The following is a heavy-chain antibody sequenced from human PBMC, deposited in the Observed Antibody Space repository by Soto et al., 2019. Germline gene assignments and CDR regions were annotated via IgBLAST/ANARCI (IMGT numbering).Heavy chain of an antibody. CDR2: ISSSSSTI. J-gene: IGHJ4*02. CDR3: ARAPGFAILTGYPPFFDY. D-gene: IGHD3-9*01. Sequence: GGSLRLSCAASGFTFSSYSMNWVRQAPGKGLEWVSYISSSSSTIYYADSVKGRFTISRDNAKNSLYLQMNSLRAEDTAVYYCARAPGFAILTGYPPFFDYWGQGTLVTVSS. V-gene: IGHV3-48*01. CDR1: GFTFSSYS.